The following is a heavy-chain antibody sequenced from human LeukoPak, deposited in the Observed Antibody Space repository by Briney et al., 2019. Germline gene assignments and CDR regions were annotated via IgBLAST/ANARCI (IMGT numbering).Heavy chain of an antibody. CDR1: GYTFTDFY. CDR3: ARDYSGSYNH. V-gene: IGHV1-2*06. J-gene: IGHJ5*02. CDR2: IHPNTGDT. D-gene: IGHD1-26*01. Sequence: ASVNVSCKASGYTFTDFYIHWVRQAPGQGLEWMGLIHPNTGDTYFAQKFRGRVTMTRDTSISTAYMEPNRLTSDDTAVYYCARDYSGSYNHWAQGTLVTISS.